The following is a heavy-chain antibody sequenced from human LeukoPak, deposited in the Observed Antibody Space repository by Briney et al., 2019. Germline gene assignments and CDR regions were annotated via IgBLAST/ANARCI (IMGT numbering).Heavy chain of an antibody. D-gene: IGHD5-12*01. CDR3: AKDLRAYSGYDYVYYYYGMDV. J-gene: IGHJ6*02. V-gene: IGHV3-23*01. Sequence: PGGSLRLSCAASGFNFNSYAMSWVRQAPGKGLEWLSAVSVSGGNTHDADSVKGRFTIPRDNSKRTLYLQMNSLRAEDTAVYYCAKDLRAYSGYDYVYYYYGMDVWGQGTTVTVSS. CDR2: VSVSGGNT. CDR1: GFNFNSYA.